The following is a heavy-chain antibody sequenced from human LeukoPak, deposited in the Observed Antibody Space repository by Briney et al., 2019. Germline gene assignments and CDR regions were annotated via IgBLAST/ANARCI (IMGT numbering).Heavy chain of an antibody. D-gene: IGHD2-2*01. CDR1: GGTFSSSA. V-gene: IGHV1-69*04. J-gene: IGHJ4*02. CDR2: IIPMFGIA. Sequence: ASVKVSCKTSGGTFSSSAITWVRQAPGQGLEWMGRIIPMFGIASYAQKFQDRATITADKSTSTAYMELRSLRTEDTAVYYCARWAGYCSSISCPYYLDFWGQGTLVTVSS. CDR3: ARWAGYCSSISCPYYLDF.